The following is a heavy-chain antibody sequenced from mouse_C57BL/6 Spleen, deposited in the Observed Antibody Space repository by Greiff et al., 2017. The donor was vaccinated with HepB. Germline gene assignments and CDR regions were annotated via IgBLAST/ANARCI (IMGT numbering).Heavy chain of an antibody. CDR2: IDPSDSET. D-gene: IGHD1-1*01. CDR1: GYTFTSYW. Sequence: QVQLQQPGAELVRPGSSVKLSCKASGYTFTSYWMHWVKQRPIQGLEWIGNIDPSDSETHYNQKFKDKATLTVDKSSSTAYMQLSSLTSEDSAVYYWARSGNYGSSYAWFAYWGQGTLVTVSA. V-gene: IGHV1-52*01. CDR3: ARSGNYGSSYAWFAY. J-gene: IGHJ3*01.